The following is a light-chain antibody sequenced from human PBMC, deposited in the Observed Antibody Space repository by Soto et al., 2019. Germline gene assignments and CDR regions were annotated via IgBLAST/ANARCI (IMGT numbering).Light chain of an antibody. Sequence: QMTQSPSSLSASVGDRVTITCQASHDINNYLNWYQQKPGKAPKLLIYDASNLKTGVPSRFSGSGSGTDFTFTISNLQPEDIATYYCQQFDDLPFTFGPGTKVDIK. CDR2: DAS. CDR3: QQFDDLPFT. CDR1: HDINNY. V-gene: IGKV1-33*01. J-gene: IGKJ3*01.